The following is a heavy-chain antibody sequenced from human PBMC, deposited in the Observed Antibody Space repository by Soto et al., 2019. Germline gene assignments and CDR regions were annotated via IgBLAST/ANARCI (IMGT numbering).Heavy chain of an antibody. Sequence: SLTLACAASGFTFDDYAMHWVRQAPGKGLEWVSGMSWNSGSRGYADSVKGRFTISRDNAKNSLYLQMNSLRAEDTALYYCAKDPVSTVTTMSYFDYWGQGT. V-gene: IGHV3-9*01. CDR1: GFTFDDYA. CDR2: MSWNSGSR. D-gene: IGHD4-17*01. CDR3: AKDPVSTVTTMSYFDY. J-gene: IGHJ4*02.